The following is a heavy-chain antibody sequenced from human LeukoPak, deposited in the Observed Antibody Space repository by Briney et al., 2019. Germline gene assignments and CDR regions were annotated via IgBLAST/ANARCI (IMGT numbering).Heavy chain of an antibody. J-gene: IGHJ5*02. CDR3: ARAGRPGAYCSGGSCYSFYWFDP. Sequence: GASVKVSCKASGYTFTSYYMHWVRQAPGQGLEWMGIINPSGGSTSYAQKFQGRVTMTRDTSTSTVYMELSSLRSEDTAVYYCARAGRPGAYCSGGSCYSFYWFDPWGQGTLVTVSS. V-gene: IGHV1-46*03. CDR1: GYTFTSYY. D-gene: IGHD2-15*01. CDR2: INPSGGST.